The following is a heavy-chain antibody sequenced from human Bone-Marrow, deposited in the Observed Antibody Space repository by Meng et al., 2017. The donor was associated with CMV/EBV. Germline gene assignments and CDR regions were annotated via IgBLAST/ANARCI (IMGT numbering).Heavy chain of an antibody. D-gene: IGHD2-8*02. CDR2: INHSGNT. CDR3: ARGGYWRTDY. Sequence: SLSCAVYGGYFSGYYWTWIRQPPGKGLEWIAEINHSGNTNYNPSLKSRVTISVDTSKNQISLRLSSVTAADTAVYYCARGGYWRTDYWGQGILVTVSS. J-gene: IGHJ4*02. V-gene: IGHV4-34*01. CDR1: GGYFSGYY.